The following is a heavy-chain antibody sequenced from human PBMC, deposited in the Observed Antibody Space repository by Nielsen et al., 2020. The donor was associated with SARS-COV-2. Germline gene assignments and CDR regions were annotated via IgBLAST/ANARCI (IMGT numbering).Heavy chain of an antibody. D-gene: IGHD2-2*02. J-gene: IGHJ6*03. CDR3: ARERIVVPAAIPLAPHYYYMDV. V-gene: IGHV1-69*13. CDR1: GGTFSSYA. Sequence: SVKVSCKASGGTFSSYAISWVRQAPGQGLEWMGGIIPIFGTANYAQKFQGRVTITADESTSTAYMELSSLRSEDTAVYYCARERIVVPAAIPLAPHYYYMDVWGKGTTVTVSS. CDR2: IIPIFGTA.